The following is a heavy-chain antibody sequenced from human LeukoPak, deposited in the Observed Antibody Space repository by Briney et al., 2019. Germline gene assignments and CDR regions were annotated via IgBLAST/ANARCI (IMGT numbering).Heavy chain of an antibody. CDR3: AKEGDSGYALDY. D-gene: IGHD5-12*01. Sequence: GGSLRLSCAASGCTFNTYRMNWVRQAPGKGLEWVSSISSTSSSIDYADSVKGRFTISRDNAKNSLYLQMNSLRAEDTALYYCAKEGDSGYALDYWGQGTLVTVSS. CDR2: ISSTSSSI. J-gene: IGHJ4*02. V-gene: IGHV3-21*04. CDR1: GCTFNTYR.